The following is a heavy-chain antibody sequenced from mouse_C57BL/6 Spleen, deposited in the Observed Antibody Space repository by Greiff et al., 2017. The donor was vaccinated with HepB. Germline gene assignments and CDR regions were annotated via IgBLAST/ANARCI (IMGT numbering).Heavy chain of an antibody. Sequence: QVQLQQSGPELVKPGASVKISCKASGYAFSSSWMNWVKQRPGKGLEWIGRIYPGDGDTNYNGKFKGKATLTADKSSSTAYMQLSSLTSEDSAVYFCANYGSSTWYFDVWGTGTTVTVSS. V-gene: IGHV1-82*01. CDR1: GYAFSSSW. CDR3: ANYGSSTWYFDV. D-gene: IGHD1-1*01. CDR2: IYPGDGDT. J-gene: IGHJ1*03.